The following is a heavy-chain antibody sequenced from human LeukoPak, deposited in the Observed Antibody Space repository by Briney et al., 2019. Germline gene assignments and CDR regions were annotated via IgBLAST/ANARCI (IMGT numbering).Heavy chain of an antibody. V-gene: IGHV3-23*01. Sequence: GGSLRLSCAASGFTFSSCALTWVRQAPGKGLEWVSTISGTGVTTFYADSVRGRFTISRDNSKNTLYLQMSSLRAEETAVYYCATPYYNSGYYYFDFWGQGTLGT. CDR3: ATPYYNSGYYYFDF. J-gene: IGHJ4*02. CDR2: ISGTGVTT. D-gene: IGHD3-22*01. CDR1: GFTFSSCA.